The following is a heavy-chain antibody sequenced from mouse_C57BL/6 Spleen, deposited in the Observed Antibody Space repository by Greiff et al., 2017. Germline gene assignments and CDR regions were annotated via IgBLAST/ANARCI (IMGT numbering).Heavy chain of an antibody. Sequence: EVQLQQSGPELVKPGASVKISCKASGYSFTDYNMNWVKQSNGKSLEWIGVINPNFGTTSYNQKFKGKATLTVDQSSSTAYMQLNSLTSEDSAVYYCASSGTTMGTGFDYWGQGTTLTVSS. CDR2: INPNFGTT. D-gene: IGHD2-14*01. V-gene: IGHV1-39*01. CDR1: GYSFTDYN. J-gene: IGHJ2*01. CDR3: ASSGTTMGTGFDY.